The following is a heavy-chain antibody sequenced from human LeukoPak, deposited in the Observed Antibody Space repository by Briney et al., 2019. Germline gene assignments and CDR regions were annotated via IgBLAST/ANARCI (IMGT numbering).Heavy chain of an antibody. Sequence: GASVKVSCKASGGPFSSYAISWVRQAPGQGLEWMGGIIPIFGTANYAQKFQGRVTITADESTSTAYMELSSLRSEDTAVYYCARGHRGIQLWKGEYYYYGMDVWGQGTTVTVSS. J-gene: IGHJ6*02. CDR2: IIPIFGTA. D-gene: IGHD5-18*01. V-gene: IGHV1-69*01. CDR1: GGPFSSYA. CDR3: ARGHRGIQLWKGEYYYYGMDV.